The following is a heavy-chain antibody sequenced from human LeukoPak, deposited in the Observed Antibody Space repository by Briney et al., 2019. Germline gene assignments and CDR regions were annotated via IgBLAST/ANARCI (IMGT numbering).Heavy chain of an antibody. D-gene: IGHD3-10*01. CDR1: GYPFNTYG. CDR3: VAHYASGGLDY. CDR2: INTHNGNT. J-gene: IGHJ4*02. V-gene: IGHV1-18*01. Sequence: ASVKVSCKTSGYPFNTYGIIWVRQAPGQGLESMGWINTHNGNTNYAQKFQGRVTMTTDRPTSTAYMELTSLRNDDTAVYYCVAHYASGGLDYWGQGTLVTVSS.